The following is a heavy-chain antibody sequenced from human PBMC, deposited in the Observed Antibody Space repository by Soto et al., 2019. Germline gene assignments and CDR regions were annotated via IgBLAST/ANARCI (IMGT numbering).Heavy chain of an antibody. J-gene: IGHJ6*02. CDR1: GGTFSSYA. D-gene: IGHD3-10*01. CDR2: IIPIFGTA. V-gene: IGHV1-69*01. CDR3: ARVEMVRGVSRSQEYYYYGMDV. Sequence: QVQLVQSGAEVKKPGSSVKVSCKASGGTFSSYAISWVRQAPGQGLEWMGGIIPIFGTANYAQKFQGRVTITADECTSTADMELSSLRAEDTAVDYCARVEMVRGVSRSQEYYYYGMDVWGQGTTVTVSS.